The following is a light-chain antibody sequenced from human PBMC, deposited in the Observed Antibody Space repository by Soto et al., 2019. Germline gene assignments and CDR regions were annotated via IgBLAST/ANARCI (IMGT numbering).Light chain of an antibody. CDR1: SSNIGSNY. CDR2: RNN. CDR3: AAWDDSLGAYV. Sequence: QSVLTQPPSASGTPGQRVTFSCSGSSSNIGSNYVFWYQHLPGTAPKLLIYRNNQRPSGVPDRFSGSKTGTSASLAIGGLQSEDGADYYCAAWDDSLGAYVFGTGTKVTV. J-gene: IGLJ1*01. V-gene: IGLV1-47*01.